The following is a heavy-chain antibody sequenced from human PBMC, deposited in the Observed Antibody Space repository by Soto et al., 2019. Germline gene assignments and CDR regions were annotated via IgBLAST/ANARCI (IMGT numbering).Heavy chain of an antibody. CDR1: GASISSGDYY. J-gene: IGHJ4*02. Sequence: QVQLQESGPGLVKPSQTLSLSCTVSGASISSGDYYWSWIRQPPGKGLELIGYIYYTGNTVFNPSLKSRVSISVDTSKNQFTLNLNPVTAADTAVYYCSSLPDGYTSGLDYCGQGTLVTVSS. D-gene: IGHD5-12*01. CDR3: SSLPDGYTSGLDY. CDR2: IYYTGNT. V-gene: IGHV4-30-4*01.